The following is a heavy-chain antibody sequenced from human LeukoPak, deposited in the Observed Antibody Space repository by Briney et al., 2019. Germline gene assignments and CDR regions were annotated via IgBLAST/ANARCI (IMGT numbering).Heavy chain of an antibody. CDR3: ARQEFTNNWADAFDV. V-gene: IGHV3-30*04. CDR2: TSYDGRKE. Sequence: GGSLRLSCAASGFTFTNFAVHWVRQAPGKGLEWVAVTSYDGRKEDYADFVRGRFTISRDTSNNTLYLQMNGLRGEDSAVYYCARQEFTNNWADAFDVWGQGTVVTVSS. D-gene: IGHD1-20*01. CDR1: GFTFTNFA. J-gene: IGHJ3*01.